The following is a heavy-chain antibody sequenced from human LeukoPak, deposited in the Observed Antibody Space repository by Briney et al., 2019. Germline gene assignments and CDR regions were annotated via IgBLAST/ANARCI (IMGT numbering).Heavy chain of an antibody. Sequence: PSETLSLTCTVPGGSISSGGYYWSWIRQHPGKGLEWIGYIYYSGSTYYNPSLKSRVTISVDTSKNQFSLKLSSLTAADTAVYYCAKSREEIRGLDAFDIWGQGTMVTVSS. J-gene: IGHJ3*02. CDR1: GGSISSGGYY. CDR3: AKSREEIRGLDAFDI. CDR2: IYYSGST. D-gene: IGHD5-24*01. V-gene: IGHV4-31*03.